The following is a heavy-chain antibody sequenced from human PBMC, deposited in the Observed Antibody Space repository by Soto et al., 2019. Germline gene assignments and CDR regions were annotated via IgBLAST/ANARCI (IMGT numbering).Heavy chain of an antibody. D-gene: IGHD3-22*01. J-gene: IGHJ3*02. CDR2: IRSKAYGGTT. CDR1: GCTFGDYA. V-gene: IGHV3-49*03. CDR3: TLSSGLIVDPWDAFDI. Sequence: GGSLRLSCTASGCTFGDYAMIWFRQAPGKGLEWVGFIRSKAYGGTTEYAASVKGRFAISRDDSKSIAYLQMNSLKTEDTAVYYCTLSSGLIVDPWDAFDIWGQGTMVTVS.